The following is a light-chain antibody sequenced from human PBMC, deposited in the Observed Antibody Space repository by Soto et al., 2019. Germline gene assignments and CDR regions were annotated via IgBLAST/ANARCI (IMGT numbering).Light chain of an antibody. CDR3: QTWSTDIRV. J-gene: IGLJ3*02. V-gene: IGLV4-69*01. Sequence: QLVLTQPPSASASLGASVKLTCTRSSGHNSYAIAWHQQQPEKRPRYLMKLNSDGSHSKGDGIPDRFSGSSSGAERYLTISSLQSEDEADYYCQTWSTDIRVFGGGTKLTVL. CDR2: LNSDGSH. CDR1: SGHNSYA.